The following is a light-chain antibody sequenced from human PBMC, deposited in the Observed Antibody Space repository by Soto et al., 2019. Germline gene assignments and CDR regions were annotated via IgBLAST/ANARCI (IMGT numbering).Light chain of an antibody. CDR3: QKYGSSPRT. J-gene: IGKJ1*01. CDR2: GAS. Sequence: EIVLTQSPGTLSLSPGERATLPGRASQSVSSNFFAWYQQKPGQAPRLLIYGASSRATGIPDRFSGSGSGTDFTLTISRLEPEDFAVYYCQKYGSSPRTFGQGTKVEIK. CDR1: QSVSSNF. V-gene: IGKV3-20*01.